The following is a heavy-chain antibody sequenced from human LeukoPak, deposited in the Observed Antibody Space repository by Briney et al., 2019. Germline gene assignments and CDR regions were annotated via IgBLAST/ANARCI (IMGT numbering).Heavy chain of an antibody. CDR2: ISSSSSYI. J-gene: IGHJ4*02. D-gene: IGHD2-2*01. V-gene: IGHV3-21*01. CDR1: GFTFSSYS. CDR3: ATGILPATDFDY. Sequence: PGGSLRLSCAASGFTFSSYSMNWVRQAPGKGLEWVSSISSSSSYIYYADSVKGRFTISRDNAKNSLYLQMNSLRAEDTAVYYCATGILPATDFDYWGQGTLVSVSS.